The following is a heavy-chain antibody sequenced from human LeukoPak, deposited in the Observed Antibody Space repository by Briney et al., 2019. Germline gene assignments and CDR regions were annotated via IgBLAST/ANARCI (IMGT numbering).Heavy chain of an antibody. J-gene: IGHJ4*02. CDR2: IRSKANSYAT. Sequence: GGSLRLSCAASGFTFNGSAMHWVRQASGKGLEWVGRIRSKANSYATAYAASAKGRFTISRDDSKNTAYLQMNSLKTEDTVVYYCTADSSSRVYWGQGNLVTVSS. D-gene: IGHD6-6*01. CDR1: GFTFNGSA. CDR3: TADSSSRVY. V-gene: IGHV3-73*01.